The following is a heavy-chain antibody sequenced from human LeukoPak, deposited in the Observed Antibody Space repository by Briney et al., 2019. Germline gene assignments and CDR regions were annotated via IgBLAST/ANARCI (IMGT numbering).Heavy chain of an antibody. CDR1: GFTFSSYG. D-gene: IGHD2-2*01. Sequence: GGSLRLSCAASGFTFSSYGMHWVRQAPGKGLEWVAFIRYDGSNKYYADSVKGRFTISRDNSKNTLYLQMNSLRAEDTAVYYCAKRGAEGYCSSTSCTNFDYWGQGTLVTVSS. CDR2: IRYDGSNK. J-gene: IGHJ4*02. V-gene: IGHV3-30*02. CDR3: AKRGAEGYCSSTSCTNFDY.